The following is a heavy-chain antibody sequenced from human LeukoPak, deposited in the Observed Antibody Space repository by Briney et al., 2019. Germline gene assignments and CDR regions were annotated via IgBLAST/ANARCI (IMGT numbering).Heavy chain of an antibody. V-gene: IGHV3-7*02. Sequence: GGSLRLSCAASGFTFSSYWMSWVRQAPGKGLEWVASIKQDGSEKYYVDSVQGRFTISRDNAKNSLYLQMNSLRADDTAVYYCGRRLITLVTNDAFDLWGQGTMVTVSS. CDR1: GFTFSSYW. D-gene: IGHD3-10*01. CDR3: GRRLITLVTNDAFDL. J-gene: IGHJ3*01. CDR2: IKQDGSEK.